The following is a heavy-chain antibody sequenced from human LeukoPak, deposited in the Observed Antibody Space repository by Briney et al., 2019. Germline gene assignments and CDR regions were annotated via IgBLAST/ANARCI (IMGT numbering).Heavy chain of an antibody. CDR3: ARDGDGGSYYLTYFDY. CDR1: GFTFSRYG. J-gene: IGHJ4*02. D-gene: IGHD1-26*01. CDR2: IQYDGSNK. Sequence: GGSLRLSCAASGFTFSRYGLHWVRQAPGKGLEWVAFIQYDGSNKYYADSVKGRFTISRDSSENTLYLQMNSLRAEDTAVYYCARDGDGGSYYLTYFDYWGQGTLVTVSS. V-gene: IGHV3-30*02.